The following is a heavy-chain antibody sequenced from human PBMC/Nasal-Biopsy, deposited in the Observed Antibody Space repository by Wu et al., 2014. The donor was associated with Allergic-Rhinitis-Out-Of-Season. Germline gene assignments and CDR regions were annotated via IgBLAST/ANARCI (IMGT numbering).Heavy chain of an antibody. Sequence: TLSLTCNVYGYYISSGYYWGWIRQPPGKGLEWIGSIYQSGITYYNPSLKSRITLSVNTSKNQFSLSLSSVTAADTAVYYCSRDNHVVRGYDAFDIWGQGTRVTVSS. J-gene: IGHJ3*02. CDR3: SRDNHVVRGYDAFDI. CDR2: IYQSGIT. D-gene: IGHD3-10*01. V-gene: IGHV4-38-2*02. CDR1: GYYISSGYY.